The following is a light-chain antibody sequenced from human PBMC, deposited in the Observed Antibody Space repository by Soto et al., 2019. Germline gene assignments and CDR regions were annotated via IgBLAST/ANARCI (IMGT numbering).Light chain of an antibody. J-gene: IGLJ1*01. V-gene: IGLV1-40*01. CDR2: DNT. Sequence: QSVLTQPPSVSGAPGQRVTISCTGSSSNIGAGYDVHWYQQLPGTAPKLLIYDNTNRPSGVPDRFSGSKSGTSASLAITALQAEDEADYYCQSYDRSLSGSRVFGTGTKLTVL. CDR3: QSYDRSLSGSRV. CDR1: SSNIGAGYD.